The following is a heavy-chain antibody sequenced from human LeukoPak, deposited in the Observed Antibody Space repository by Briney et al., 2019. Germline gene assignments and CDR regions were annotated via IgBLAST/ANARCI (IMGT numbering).Heavy chain of an antibody. CDR2: IYYSGST. Sequence: KPSETLSLTCTVSGGSISSSSYYWGWIRQPPGKGLEWIGSIYYSGSTYYNPSLKSRVTISVDTSKNQFSLKLSSVTAADTAVYYCARRPLVGGIDPWGQGALVTVSS. D-gene: IGHD1-26*01. V-gene: IGHV4-39*01. J-gene: IGHJ5*02. CDR1: GGSISSSSYY. CDR3: ARRPLVGGIDP.